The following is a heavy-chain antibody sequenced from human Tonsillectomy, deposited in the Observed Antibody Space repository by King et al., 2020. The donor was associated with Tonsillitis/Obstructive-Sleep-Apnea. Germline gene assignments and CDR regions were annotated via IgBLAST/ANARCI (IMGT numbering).Heavy chain of an antibody. CDR1: GYTFTSYA. J-gene: IGHJ6*03. CDR2: INTNTGNP. D-gene: IGHD4-11*01. V-gene: IGHV7-4-1*02. CDR3: AREVYSNYDDYYYMDV. Sequence: VQLVESGSELKKPGASVKVSCKASGYTFTSYAMNWVRQAPGQGLEWLGWINTNTGNPSYAQGFTGRFVFSLDTSVSTAYLQFSSLKAEDTAVYYCAREVYSNYDDYYYMDVWGKGTTVTVSS.